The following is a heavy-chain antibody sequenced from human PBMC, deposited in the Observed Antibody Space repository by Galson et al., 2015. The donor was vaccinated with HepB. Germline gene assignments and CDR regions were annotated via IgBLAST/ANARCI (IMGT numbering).Heavy chain of an antibody. Sequence: SLRLSCAASGFTFSSYGVHWVRQAPGKGLEWVAFISYDGSNKYYADSVKGRFTISRDNSKNTLHLQMNSLRAEDTAIYYCAKDYGELLDYWGQGTLVAVSS. CDR1: GFTFSSYG. CDR3: AKDYGELLDY. D-gene: IGHD1-26*01. CDR2: ISYDGSNK. V-gene: IGHV3-30*18. J-gene: IGHJ4*02.